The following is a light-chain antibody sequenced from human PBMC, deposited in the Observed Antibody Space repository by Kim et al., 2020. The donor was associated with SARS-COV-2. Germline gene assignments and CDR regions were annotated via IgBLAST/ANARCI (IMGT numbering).Light chain of an antibody. CDR1: QSVDTY. Sequence: EIVLTQSPATLSLSPGERATLSCRASQSVDTYLAWYQHKPGQAPRLLVYDAFNRATDIPPRFSGSGSGTDFTLTISSLEPEDFAVYYCQHRINWPRTFVQGTKVDI. CDR2: DAF. V-gene: IGKV3-11*01. J-gene: IGKJ1*01. CDR3: QHRINWPRT.